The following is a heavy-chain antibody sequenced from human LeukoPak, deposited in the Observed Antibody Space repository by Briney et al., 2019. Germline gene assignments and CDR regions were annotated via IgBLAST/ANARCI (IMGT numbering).Heavy chain of an antibody. D-gene: IGHD6-13*01. CDR3: ARAPGAAGIYYGMDV. Sequence: ASVKVSSKASGNTFTSYDINWVRQAPGQGLEWMGWMNPNSGNTGYAQKFQGRVTMTRNTSISTAYMELSSLRSEDTAVYYCARAPGAAGIYYGMDVWGQGTTVTVSS. CDR1: GNTFTSYD. V-gene: IGHV1-8*01. CDR2: MNPNSGNT. J-gene: IGHJ6*02.